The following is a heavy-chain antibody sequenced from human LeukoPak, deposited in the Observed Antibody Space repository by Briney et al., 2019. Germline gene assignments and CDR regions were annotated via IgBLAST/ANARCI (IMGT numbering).Heavy chain of an antibody. J-gene: IGHJ5*02. CDR3: AREKALPAAKYNWFDP. D-gene: IGHD2-2*01. Sequence: PSETLSLTCAVYGGSFSGYYWSWIRQPPGKGVEGIGEINHSGSTNYNPSLKSRVTISVDTSKNQFSLKLSSVTAADTAVYYCAREKALPAAKYNWFDPWGQGTLVTVSS. V-gene: IGHV4-34*01. CDR1: GGSFSGYY. CDR2: INHSGST.